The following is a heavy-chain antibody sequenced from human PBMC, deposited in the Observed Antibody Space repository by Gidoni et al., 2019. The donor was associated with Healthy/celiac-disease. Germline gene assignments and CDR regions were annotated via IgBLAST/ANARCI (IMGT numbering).Heavy chain of an antibody. CDR1: GGSISRSSYY. Sequence: QLQLQESGPGLVKPSETLSLTCTVSGGSISRSSYYWGWIRQPPGKGLEWLGSIYYSGSTYYNPSLKSRVTISVDTSKNQFSLKLSSVTAADTAVYYCARHRSYYDILTGYHKGNWFDPWGQGTLVTVSS. V-gene: IGHV4-39*01. CDR2: IYYSGST. D-gene: IGHD3-9*01. J-gene: IGHJ5*02. CDR3: ARHRSYYDILTGYHKGNWFDP.